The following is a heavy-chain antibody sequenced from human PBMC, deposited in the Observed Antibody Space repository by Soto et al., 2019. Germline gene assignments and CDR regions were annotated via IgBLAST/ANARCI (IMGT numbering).Heavy chain of an antibody. Sequence: QVQLVESGGGVVQPGGSLKLACVASGFTVATTGMHWVRQAPGKGLEWLAMISHDGTAKYYADSVQGRFTISRDNAKNTLYLQMTSLRPEDTAIYYCAKDWGSSGWFNWFNPWGQGARVTVSS. D-gene: IGHD6-19*01. CDR2: ISHDGTAK. CDR3: AKDWGSSGWFNWFNP. V-gene: IGHV3-30*18. CDR1: GFTVATTG. J-gene: IGHJ5*02.